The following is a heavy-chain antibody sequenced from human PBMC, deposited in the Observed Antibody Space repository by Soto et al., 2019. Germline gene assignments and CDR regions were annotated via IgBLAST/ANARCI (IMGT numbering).Heavy chain of an antibody. Sequence: PSETLSLTCTVSGGSIISGGYYWSWIRQHPGKGLEWIGGISHSASTYYNPSLKSRVTISVDPSKSLFSLKLSSVTAADTAVYYCARGRGAYYSTGRTALDWWGRATRGTV. CDR1: GGSIISGGYY. CDR3: ARGRGAYYSTGRTALDW. V-gene: IGHV4-31*03. D-gene: IGHD3-10*01. CDR2: ISHSAST. J-gene: IGHJ4*02.